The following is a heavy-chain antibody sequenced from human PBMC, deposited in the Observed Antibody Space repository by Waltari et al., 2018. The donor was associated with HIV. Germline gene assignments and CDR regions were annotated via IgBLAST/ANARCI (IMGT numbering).Heavy chain of an antibody. CDR3: ASPRIAAAGTDAFDI. J-gene: IGHJ3*02. Sequence: QVQLQESGPGLVKPSQTLSLTCTVSGGSISSGSYYWSWIRQPAGKGLEWIGRIYTSGSTSYNPALKSRVNISVDTSKNQFSLKLSSVTAADTAVYYCASPRIAAAGTDAFDIWGQGTMVTVSS. V-gene: IGHV4-61*02. CDR2: IYTSGST. D-gene: IGHD6-13*01. CDR1: GGSISSGSYY.